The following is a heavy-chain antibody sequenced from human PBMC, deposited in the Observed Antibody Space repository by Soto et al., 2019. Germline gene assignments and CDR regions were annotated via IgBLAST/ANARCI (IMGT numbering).Heavy chain of an antibody. CDR3: AKDDDTSSHYSLLDF. CDR1: GFALSYHG. CDR2: TWSGGRGE. Sequence: QVQLVESGGGVVQPGTSLRLSWAASGFALSYHGLHWVRQAPAKGREWVAVTWSGGRGEYYADSVRGRFTISRDNSKTTVYLQMNSLRVEDTAVYYCAKDDDTSSHYSLLDFRGQGTLVTVSS. V-gene: IGHV3-33*06. D-gene: IGHD3-22*01. J-gene: IGHJ4*02.